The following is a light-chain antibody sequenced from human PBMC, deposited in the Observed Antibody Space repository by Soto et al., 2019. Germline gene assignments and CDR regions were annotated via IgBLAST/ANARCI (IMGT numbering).Light chain of an antibody. Sequence: DVVMTQSPLSLPVTLGQTASISCRSSLSLVYSYGNTYLNWFHQRPGQSPRRLFYKVSNRESGVPDRFSASGSVTDFTLRINRVEAEDVGVYYCLQGSHWPLTFGQGTTVEIK. CDR1: LSLVYSYGNTY. J-gene: IGKJ1*01. V-gene: IGKV2-30*01. CDR2: KVS. CDR3: LQGSHWPLT.